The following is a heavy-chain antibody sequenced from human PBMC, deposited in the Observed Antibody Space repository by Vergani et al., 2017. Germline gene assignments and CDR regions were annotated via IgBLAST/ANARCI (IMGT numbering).Heavy chain of an antibody. V-gene: IGHV3-33*01. J-gene: IGHJ4*02. D-gene: IGHD6-6*01. CDR2: IWYDGSNK. CDR3: ATSRIAARRGGYYFDY. CDR1: GFTFSSYG. Sequence: QVQLVESGGGVVQPGRSLRLSCAASGFTFSSYGMHWVRQAPGKGLEWVAVIWYDGSNKYYADSVKGRFTSSRDNSKNTLYLQMNSLRAEDTAVYYCATSRIAARRGGYYFDYWGQGTLVTVSS.